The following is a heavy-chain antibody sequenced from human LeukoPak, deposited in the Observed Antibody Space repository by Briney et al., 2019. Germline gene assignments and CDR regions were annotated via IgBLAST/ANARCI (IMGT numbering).Heavy chain of an antibody. CDR3: ATGGRRYYAD. D-gene: IGHD2/OR15-2a*01. J-gene: IGHJ4*02. CDR2: MKEDGNGK. CDR1: GFMFSSNT. V-gene: IGHV3-7*01. Sequence: PGGSLRLSCVVSGFMFSSNTMTWVRQAPGKGLEWVANMKEDGNGKHYVDSVKGRFTISRDNAKNSLYLQMNSLRAEDTAVYYCATGGRRYYADWGRGTLVTVSP.